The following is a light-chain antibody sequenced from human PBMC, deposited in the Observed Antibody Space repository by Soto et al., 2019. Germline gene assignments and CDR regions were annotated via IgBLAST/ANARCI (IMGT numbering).Light chain of an antibody. J-gene: IGKJ4*01. Sequence: EIVMTQSPATLSVSPGERATLSCRASQSVSGNLAWYQQKPGQAPRLLIYGASTRATGIPARFSGSGSGTEFTLTISSLQSEDLAAYYCQQYNNWPPLTFGGGTKVEIK. CDR1: QSVSGN. CDR2: GAS. CDR3: QQYNNWPPLT. V-gene: IGKV3-15*01.